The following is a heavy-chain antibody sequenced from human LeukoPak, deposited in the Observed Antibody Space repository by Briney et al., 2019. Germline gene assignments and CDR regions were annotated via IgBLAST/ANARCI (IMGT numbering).Heavy chain of an antibody. Sequence: GGSLRLSCAASGFTFSSYSMNWVRQAPGKGLEWVSYFSSSSSTIYYADSVKGRFTISRDNAKNSLYLQMNSLRAEDTAVYYCARDVGVAGTYYFDYWGQGTLVTVSS. J-gene: IGHJ4*02. V-gene: IGHV3-48*01. D-gene: IGHD6-19*01. CDR3: ARDVGVAGTYYFDY. CDR2: FSSSSSTI. CDR1: GFTFSSYS.